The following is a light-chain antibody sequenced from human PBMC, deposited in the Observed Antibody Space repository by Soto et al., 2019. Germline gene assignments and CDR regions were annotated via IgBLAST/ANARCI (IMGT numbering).Light chain of an antibody. J-gene: IGLJ1*01. CDR1: SSDVGGYNY. V-gene: IGLV2-14*01. CDR3: SSYTSSSTYV. CDR2: DVS. Sequence: QSALNQPASVSGSPGQSITISCTGTSSDVGGYNYVSWYQQHPGKAPKLMIYDVSNRPSGVSNRFSGSKSGNTASLTISGLQAEDEADYYCSSYTSSSTYVFGTGTQLTVL.